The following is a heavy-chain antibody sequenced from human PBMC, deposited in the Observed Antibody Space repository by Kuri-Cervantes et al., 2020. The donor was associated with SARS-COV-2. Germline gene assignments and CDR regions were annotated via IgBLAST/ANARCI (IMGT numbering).Heavy chain of an antibody. V-gene: IGHV3-64*01. Sequence: LSLSCAASGFTFSSYAMHWVRQAPGKGPEYVSAISSNGGSTYYANSVKGRFTISRDNSKNTLYLQMGSLRAEDMAVYYCAREGHYDFWSGPFDYWGQGTLVTVSS. CDR1: GFTFSSYA. CDR2: ISSNGGST. CDR3: AREGHYDFWSGPFDY. D-gene: IGHD3-3*01. J-gene: IGHJ4*02.